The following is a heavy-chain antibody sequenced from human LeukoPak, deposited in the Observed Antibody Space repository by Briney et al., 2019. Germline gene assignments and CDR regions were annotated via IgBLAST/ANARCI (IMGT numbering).Heavy chain of an antibody. CDR3: ARVPVAGTAGNYFDY. CDR2: IYSGGST. D-gene: IGHD6-19*01. CDR1: GFTVSDYF. Sequence: GGSLRLSCAASGFTVSDYFMSWVRQAPGKGLEWVSIIYSGGSTYYADSVKGRFTISRDNSKNTLYLQMNSLRAEDTAVYYCARVPVAGTAGNYFDYWGQGTPVTVSS. J-gene: IGHJ4*02. V-gene: IGHV3-53*01.